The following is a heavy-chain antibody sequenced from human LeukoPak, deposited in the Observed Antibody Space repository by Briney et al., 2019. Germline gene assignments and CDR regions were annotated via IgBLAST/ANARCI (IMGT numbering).Heavy chain of an antibody. CDR2: IIPIFGTA. CDR3: ARSAPLDYYYYMDV. D-gene: IGHD6-6*01. J-gene: IGHJ6*03. V-gene: IGHV1-69*05. Sequence: ASVKVSCKASGGTFSSYAISWVRQAPGQGLEWMGGIIPIFGTANYAQKFQGRVTITTDESTSTAYMELSSLRSEDTAVYYCARSAPLDYYYYMDVWGKGTTVTVSS. CDR1: GGTFSSYA.